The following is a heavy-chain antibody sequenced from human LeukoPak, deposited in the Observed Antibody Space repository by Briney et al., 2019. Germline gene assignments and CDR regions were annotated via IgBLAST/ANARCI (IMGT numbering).Heavy chain of an antibody. V-gene: IGHV4-4*09. Sequence: SETLSLTCTVSSGSISSYYWSWIRQPPGNGLEWIGYIYTSGSTNYNPSLKSRVTISVDTSKNQFSLKLSSVTAADTAVYYCARHGSIWSGYCGEFGYWGQGTLVTVSS. CDR2: IYTSGST. J-gene: IGHJ4*02. D-gene: IGHD3-3*01. CDR1: SGSISSYY. CDR3: ARHGSIWSGYCGEFGY.